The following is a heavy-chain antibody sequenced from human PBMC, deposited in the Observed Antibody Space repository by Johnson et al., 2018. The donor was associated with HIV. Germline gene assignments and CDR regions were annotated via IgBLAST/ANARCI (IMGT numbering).Heavy chain of an antibody. J-gene: IGHJ3*02. CDR2: ISYDGSNK. CDR3: ASEAKHHVGANRVSSFDI. Sequence: QVQLVESGGGVVQPGRSLRLSCAASGFTFSSYAMHWVRQAPGKGLEWVAVISYDGSNKYYADSVKGRFTISRDNSKNTLCLQMNTLRAEDTALYYCASEAKHHVGANRVSSFDIWGQGTMVTVSA. CDR1: GFTFSSYA. V-gene: IGHV3-30*04. D-gene: IGHD1-26*01.